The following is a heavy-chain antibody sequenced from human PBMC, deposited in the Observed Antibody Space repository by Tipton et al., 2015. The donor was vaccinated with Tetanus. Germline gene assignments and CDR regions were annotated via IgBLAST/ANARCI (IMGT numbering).Heavy chain of an antibody. J-gene: IGHJ6*02. CDR3: ARYLFAYGMDV. V-gene: IGHV3-11*01. CDR1: GFTFSDYY. Sequence: SLRLSCAASGFTFSDYYMSWIRQAPGKGLEWVSYISSSGSTIYYADSVKGRFTISRDNAKNSLSLQVNSLRAEDTAVYYCARYLFAYGMDVWGQGTTVTVSS. CDR2: ISSSGSTI.